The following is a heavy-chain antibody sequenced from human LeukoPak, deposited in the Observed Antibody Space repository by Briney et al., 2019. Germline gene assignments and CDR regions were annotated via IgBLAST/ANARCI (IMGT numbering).Heavy chain of an antibody. CDR1: GGSFSGYY. J-gene: IGHJ4*02. CDR3: ARSIEGATDY. CDR2: INHSGST. D-gene: IGHD1-26*01. V-gene: IGHV4-34*01. Sequence: SETLSLTCAVYGGSFSGYYWSWIRQPPGKGLEWIGEINHSGSTNYNPSLKSRVTISVDTSKNQFSLKLSSVTAADTAVYYCARSIEGATDYWGQGTLVTVSS.